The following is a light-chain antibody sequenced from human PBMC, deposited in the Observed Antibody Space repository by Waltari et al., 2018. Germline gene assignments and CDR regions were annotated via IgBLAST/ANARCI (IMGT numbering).Light chain of an antibody. CDR2: RNY. Sequence: QSVLTQPPSVSGTPGPRVTISCSGTTSNSGSNSVYWYQQLPGTAPKLLIYRNYQRPSGVPTRFSGSRSGTSASLAISGLQSEDEADYYCATWDDTLSGPRVFGGGTRLTVL. J-gene: IGLJ3*02. CDR1: TSNSGSNS. CDR3: ATWDDTLSGPRV. V-gene: IGLV1-47*01.